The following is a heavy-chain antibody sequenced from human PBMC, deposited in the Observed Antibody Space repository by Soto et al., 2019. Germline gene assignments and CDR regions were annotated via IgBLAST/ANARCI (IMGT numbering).Heavy chain of an antibody. CDR3: ARDVSKGSIAAAGTEAPLGY. V-gene: IGHV1-3*01. J-gene: IGHJ4*02. CDR2: INAGNGNT. Sequence: QVQLVQSGAEVKKPGASVKVSCKASGYTFTSYAMHWVRQAPGQRLEWMGWINAGNGNTKYSQKFQGRVTITRDTSASTAYMELSSLRSEDTAVYYCARDVSKGSIAAAGTEAPLGYWGQGTLVTVSS. CDR1: GYTFTSYA. D-gene: IGHD6-13*01.